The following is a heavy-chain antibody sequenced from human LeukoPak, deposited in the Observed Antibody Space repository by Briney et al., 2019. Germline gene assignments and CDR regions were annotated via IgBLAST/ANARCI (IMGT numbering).Heavy chain of an antibody. J-gene: IGHJ4*02. CDR1: GFTFSTYA. CDR2: ISGSADST. V-gene: IGHV3-23*01. D-gene: IGHD3-16*01. CDR3: ATRLGGQYYFDY. Sequence: GGSLRLSCAASGFTFSTYAMSWVRQAPGKGLQWVSAISGSADSTYYADSVKGRFTISRDNSKSTLYLQMNSPIVEDTAIYYCATRLGGQYYFDYWGQGTLLTVSS.